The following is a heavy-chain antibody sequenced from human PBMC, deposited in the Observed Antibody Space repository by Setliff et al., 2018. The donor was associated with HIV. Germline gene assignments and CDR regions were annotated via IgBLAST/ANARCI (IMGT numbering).Heavy chain of an antibody. CDR2: IYTSGST. J-gene: IGHJ5*02. D-gene: IGHD3-3*01. Sequence: SETLSLTCTVSGGSISSGSYYWSWIRQPAGKGLEWIGHIYTSGSTNYNPSLKSRVTIPVDTTKNQFSLKLSSVTAADTAVYYCARGLTALYYDSLNWFDPWGQGTLVTVSS. CDR3: ARGLTALYYDSLNWFDP. V-gene: IGHV4-61*09. CDR1: GGSISSGSYY.